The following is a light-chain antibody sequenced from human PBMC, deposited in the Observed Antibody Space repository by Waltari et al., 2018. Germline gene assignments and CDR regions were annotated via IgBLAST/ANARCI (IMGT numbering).Light chain of an antibody. CDR3: SAWDDSLNGWV. V-gene: IGLV1-44*01. J-gene: IGLJ3*02. CDR1: RSTIGINT. Sequence: QSVLTQPPSASGTPGQRATISCSGSRSTIGINTVNWSQPLPRPAPTLPIYSSNQRPSGVPARFSGSKSGTSASLAISGLQSEDEADYYCSAWDDSLNGWVFGGGTKLTV. CDR2: SSN.